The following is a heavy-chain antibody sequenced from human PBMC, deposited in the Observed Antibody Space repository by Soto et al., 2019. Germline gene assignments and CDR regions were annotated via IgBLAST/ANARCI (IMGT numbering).Heavy chain of an antibody. CDR1: GFSLSTSGMC. Sequence: KSGPTLVNPTQTLTLTCTFSGFSLSTSGMCVSWIRQPPGKALEWLALIDWDDDKYYSTSLKTRLTISKDTSKNQVVLTMTNMDPVDTATYYCARIPPSHYYDSSHYYYGMDVWGQGTTVTVSS. CDR2: IDWDDDK. D-gene: IGHD3-22*01. V-gene: IGHV2-70*01. CDR3: ARIPPSHYYDSSHYYYGMDV. J-gene: IGHJ6*02.